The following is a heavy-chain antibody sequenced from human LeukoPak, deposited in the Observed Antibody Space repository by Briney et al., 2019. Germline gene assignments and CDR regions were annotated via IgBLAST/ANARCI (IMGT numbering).Heavy chain of an antibody. V-gene: IGHV1-24*01. CDR3: ATRFMTTVTTSLTDY. CDR2: FDPEDGET. J-gene: IGHJ4*02. D-gene: IGHD4-17*01. Sequence: ASVKVSCKVSGYTLTGLSMHWVRQAPGKGLEGMGRFDPEDGETIYAQKFRGRVTMTEDTSTDTAYMELSSLRSEDTAVYYCATRFMTTVTTSLTDYWGQGTLVTVSS. CDR1: GYTLTGLS.